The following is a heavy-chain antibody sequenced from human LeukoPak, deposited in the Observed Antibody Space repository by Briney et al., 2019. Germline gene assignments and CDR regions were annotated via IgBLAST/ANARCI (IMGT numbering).Heavy chain of an antibody. CDR1: GFTFNSYG. J-gene: IGHJ3*02. CDR3: ARPPRGGYYYAFDI. V-gene: IGHV3-30*02. Sequence: GGSLRLSCSASGFTFNSYGMHWVRQAPGKGLEWVAFIRYDGSNKYYADSVKGRFTISRDNSKNTLYLQMNSLRAEDTAVYYCARPPRGGYYYAFDIWGQGTMVTVSS. CDR2: IRYDGSNK. D-gene: IGHD3-22*01.